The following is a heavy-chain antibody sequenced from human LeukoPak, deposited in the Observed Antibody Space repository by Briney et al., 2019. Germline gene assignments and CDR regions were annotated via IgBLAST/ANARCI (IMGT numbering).Heavy chain of an antibody. V-gene: IGHV4-61*02. CDR3: ARDSSRSFLESSGAFDI. J-gene: IGHJ3*02. Sequence: PSETLSLSCTVSGGSISSGRFYWSWIRQPAGKGLEWIGRIFTSGSTNYNPSLKSRVTISVDTSKNQFSLKLSSVTAADTAVYYCARDSSRSFLESSGAFDIWGQGTMVTVSS. D-gene: IGHD1-26*01. CDR1: GGSISSGRFY. CDR2: IFTSGST.